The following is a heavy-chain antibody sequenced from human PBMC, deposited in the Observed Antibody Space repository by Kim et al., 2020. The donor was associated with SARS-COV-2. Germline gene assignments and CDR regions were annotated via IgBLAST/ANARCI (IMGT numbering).Heavy chain of an antibody. Sequence: SETLSLTCSVSGGSIRSGGKFWTWIRQHPAKGLEWIGYISYSGNSHYSPSLRSRVSISLQTSENQFSLELSSLTAADTAVYYCARGHPLDYWGQGILVTVSS. V-gene: IGHV4-31*03. J-gene: IGHJ4*02. CDR2: ISYSGNS. CDR3: ARGHPLDY. CDR1: GGSIRSGGKF.